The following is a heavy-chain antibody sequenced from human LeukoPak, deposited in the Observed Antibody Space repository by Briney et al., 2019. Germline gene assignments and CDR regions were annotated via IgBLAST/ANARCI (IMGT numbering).Heavy chain of an antibody. CDR2: ISSSSSTI. Sequence: PGGSLRLSCAASGFTFSSYSMNWVRQAPGKGLEWVSYISSSSSTIYYADSVKGRFTISRDNAKNSLYLQMNSLRAEDTAVYYCARGHPGHSSSFRQLGWFDPWGQGTLVTVSS. V-gene: IGHV3-48*01. CDR3: ARGHPGHSSSFRQLGWFDP. J-gene: IGHJ5*02. CDR1: GFTFSSYS. D-gene: IGHD6-6*01.